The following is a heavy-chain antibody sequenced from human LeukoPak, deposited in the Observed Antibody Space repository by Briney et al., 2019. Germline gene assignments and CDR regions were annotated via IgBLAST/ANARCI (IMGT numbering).Heavy chain of an antibody. J-gene: IGHJ6*03. CDR1: GGTFSSYA. CDR2: IIPIFGTA. Sequence: SVKVSCKASGGTFSSYAISWVRQAPGQGLEWMGGIIPIFGTANYAQKFQGRVTITTDESTSTAYLELSSLRSEDTAVYYCARDRGSGSYYYMDVWGKGTTVTVSS. V-gene: IGHV1-69*05. D-gene: IGHD3-10*01. CDR3: ARDRGSGSYYYMDV.